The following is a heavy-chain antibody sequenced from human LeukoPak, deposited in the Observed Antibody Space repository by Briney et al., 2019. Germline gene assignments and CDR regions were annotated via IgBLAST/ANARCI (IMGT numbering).Heavy chain of an antibody. CDR3: AREYYYDSSGYSFDF. D-gene: IGHD3-22*01. J-gene: IGHJ4*02. Sequence: GASVTVSCKASGYTFTTYAMIWVRQAPGQGLEWMGWINTNTGNPTYAQGFTGRFVFSLDTSVSTAYLQISSLKAEDTAVYYCAREYYYDSSGYSFDFWGPGTLVTVSS. CDR1: GYTFTTYA. CDR2: INTNTGNP. V-gene: IGHV7-4-1*02.